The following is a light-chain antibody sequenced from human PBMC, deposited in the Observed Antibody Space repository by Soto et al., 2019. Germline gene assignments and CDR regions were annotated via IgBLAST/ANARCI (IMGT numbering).Light chain of an antibody. Sequence: QSALTQPASVSGSPGQSITISCTGTSSDVGGYNYVSWYQQHPDKAPRLMIYDVSNRPSGVSNRFSGSKSGNTASLTISGLQAEDEADYYCSSYTRAITLVFGGGTKLTVL. CDR2: DVS. CDR3: SSYTRAITLV. J-gene: IGLJ3*02. CDR1: SSDVGGYNY. V-gene: IGLV2-14*01.